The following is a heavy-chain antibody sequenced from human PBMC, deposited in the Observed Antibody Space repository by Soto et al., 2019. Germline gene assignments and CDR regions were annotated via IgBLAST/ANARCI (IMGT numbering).Heavy chain of an antibody. CDR2: IYYSGRT. D-gene: IGHD3-10*01. Sequence: SETLSLTCTFSGGSISSSSYYLGWIRQPPGKGLEWIGSIYYSGRTYYNPSLKSRVTISVDRSKNQFSLKLSSVTAADTAVYYCARESFTMVRGVIIRAGYYYYGMDVWGQGTTVTVSS. CDR3: ARESFTMVRGVIIRAGYYYYGMDV. CDR1: GGSISSSSYY. J-gene: IGHJ6*02. V-gene: IGHV4-39*02.